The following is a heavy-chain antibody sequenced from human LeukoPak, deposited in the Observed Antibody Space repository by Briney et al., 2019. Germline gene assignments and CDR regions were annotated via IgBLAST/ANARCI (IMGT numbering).Heavy chain of an antibody. V-gene: IGHV3-23*01. CDR3: AKDQGYCSSTSCYADY. CDR2: ISGSGADT. Sequence: GGSLRLSCAASGFTFSSYAMSWVRQAPGRGLEWVSAISGSGADTYYVDSVKGRFTISRDNSKNTLYLQMNSLRAEDTAVYYCAKDQGYCSSTSCYADYWGQGTLVTVSS. D-gene: IGHD2-2*01. CDR1: GFTFSSYA. J-gene: IGHJ4*02.